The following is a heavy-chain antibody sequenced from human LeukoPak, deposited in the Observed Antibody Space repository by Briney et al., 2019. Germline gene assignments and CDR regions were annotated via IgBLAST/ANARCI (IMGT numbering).Heavy chain of an antibody. Sequence: ASVKVSCKASGYTFISYYMHWVRQAPGQGLEWMGIINPSGGSTSYAQKFQGRVTMTRDTSTSTVYMELSSLRSEDTAVYYCARDGAAAGWLSNWFDPWGQGTLVTVSS. V-gene: IGHV1-46*01. CDR3: ARDGAAAGWLSNWFDP. D-gene: IGHD6-13*01. CDR1: GYTFISYY. J-gene: IGHJ5*02. CDR2: INPSGGST.